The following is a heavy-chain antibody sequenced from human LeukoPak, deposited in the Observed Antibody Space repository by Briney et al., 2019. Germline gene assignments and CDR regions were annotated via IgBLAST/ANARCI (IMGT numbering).Heavy chain of an antibody. Sequence: GAPVTVSCKTSGYTFTRYYMQWVRQAPGHGLEWMGIINPISGATDYAQKFQGRVTMTRDTSTSTVYMELSSLRSEDTAMYYCARLPYRDGVAQDYWGQGTLVTVSP. CDR3: ARLPYRDGVAQDY. J-gene: IGHJ4*02. V-gene: IGHV1-46*01. D-gene: IGHD3-16*02. CDR2: INPISGAT. CDR1: GYTFTRYY.